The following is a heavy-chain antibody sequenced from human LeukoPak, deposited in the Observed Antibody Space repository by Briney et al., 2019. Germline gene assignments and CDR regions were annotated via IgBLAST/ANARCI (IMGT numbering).Heavy chain of an antibody. Sequence: GRSLRLYCAASGFSFSSYWMTWVGQDLGKAKQWLADIKQGGREEYYVDSVKGRFTISRDNAKNSLHLQMNSLRAEDTAVYYCARDLDHWCFDLWGRGTLVTVSS. CDR3: ARDLDHWCFDL. J-gene: IGHJ2*01. D-gene: IGHD1-1*01. CDR1: GFSFSSYW. CDR2: IKQGGREE. V-gene: IGHV3-7*01.